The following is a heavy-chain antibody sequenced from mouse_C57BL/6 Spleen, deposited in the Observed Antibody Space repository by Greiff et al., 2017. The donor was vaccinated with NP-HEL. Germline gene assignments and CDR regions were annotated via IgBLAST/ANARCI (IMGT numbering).Heavy chain of an antibody. J-gene: IGHJ3*01. CDR3: ARRVNYGSSGAWFAY. Sequence: VQLQQPGAELVRPGSSVKLSCKASGYTFTSYWMDWVKQRPGQGLEWIGNIYPSDSETHYNQKFKDKATLTVDKSSSTAYMQLSSLTSEDSAVYYCARRVNYGSSGAWFAYWGQGTLVTVSA. CDR2: IYPSDSET. D-gene: IGHD1-1*01. V-gene: IGHV1-61*01. CDR1: GYTFTSYW.